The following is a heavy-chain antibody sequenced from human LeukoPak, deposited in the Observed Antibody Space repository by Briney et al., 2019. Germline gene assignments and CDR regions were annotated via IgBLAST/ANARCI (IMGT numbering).Heavy chain of an antibody. CDR1: GYTLTSYY. D-gene: IGHD1-26*01. CDR3: AGGGATNMFLQDWFDP. CDR2: INPSGGST. V-gene: IGHV1-46*01. Sequence: ASVKVSSKASGYTLTSYYMHWVRQAPGQGLEWMGIINPSGGSTSYAQKFQGRVTMTRNTSTSTVYMELSSLRSEDTAVYYCAGGGATNMFLQDWFDPWGQGTLVTVSS. J-gene: IGHJ5*02.